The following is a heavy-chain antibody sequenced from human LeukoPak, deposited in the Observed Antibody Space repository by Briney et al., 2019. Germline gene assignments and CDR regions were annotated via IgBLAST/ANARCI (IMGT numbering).Heavy chain of an antibody. CDR3: AKDVPFTGGGAIVY. V-gene: IGHV3-15*01. CDR1: GLTFRDAW. J-gene: IGHJ4*02. CDR2: IKSKVNSGAA. Sequence: GGSLRLSCAASGLTFRDAWMTWVRRPPGRGLEWIGHIKSKVNSGAADYAAPVKGRFTISRDDSRSTVYLQLDSLKTEDTAVYYCAKDVPFTGGGAIVYWGQGTPDTVSS. D-gene: IGHD3-16*02.